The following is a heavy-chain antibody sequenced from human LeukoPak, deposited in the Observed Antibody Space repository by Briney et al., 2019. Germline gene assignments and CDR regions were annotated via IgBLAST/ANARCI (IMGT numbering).Heavy chain of an antibody. CDR2: ISYSGST. Sequence: SETLSLTCTVSGGSISSYYWSWVRQPPGKGLEWIGYISYSGSTNYNPSLKSRVTISVDTSKNQFSLKVSSVTAADTAVYYCARQGSIGIDYWGQGTLVTVSS. D-gene: IGHD3-10*01. V-gene: IGHV4-59*01. CDR3: ARQGSIGIDY. J-gene: IGHJ4*02. CDR1: GGSISSYY.